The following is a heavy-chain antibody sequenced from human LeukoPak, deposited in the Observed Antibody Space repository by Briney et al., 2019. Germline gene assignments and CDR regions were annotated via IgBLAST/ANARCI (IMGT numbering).Heavy chain of an antibody. CDR2: ITHSGSP. CDR1: DYSISSGHY. CDR3: ARIVVVIRGSLYYVDY. Sequence: SESLSLTCAVSDYSISSGHYWGWIRQPPGKGLEWIGSITHSGSPQYNPSLKSRLTMSVDTSKNQFSLKLSSVTAADTAVYYCARIVVVIRGSLYYVDYWGRGTLVTVSS. D-gene: IGHD3-22*01. J-gene: IGHJ4*02. V-gene: IGHV4-38-2*01.